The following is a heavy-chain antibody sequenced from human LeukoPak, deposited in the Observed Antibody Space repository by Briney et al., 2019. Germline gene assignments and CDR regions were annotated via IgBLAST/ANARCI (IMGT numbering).Heavy chain of an antibody. D-gene: IGHD1-1*01. CDR3: ARALERYYFDF. CDR1: GDTVSCNSGA. V-gene: IGHV6-1*01. J-gene: IGHJ4*02. Sequence: SQTLSLTCAISGDTVSCNSGAWIWIRQSPSRGLEWLGRTYYMSKWFHDYEISVKGRIIISPDTANNQFSLHLSSVTADDTGVYYCARALERYYFDFWGQGTLVTVSS. CDR2: TYYMSKWFH.